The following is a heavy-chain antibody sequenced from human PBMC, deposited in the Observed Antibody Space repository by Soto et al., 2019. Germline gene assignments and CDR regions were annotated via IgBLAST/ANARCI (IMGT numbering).Heavy chain of an antibody. V-gene: IGHV1-18*01. CDR3: ARALGYSGYAGMDV. Sequence: QVQLVQSGGEVKKPGASVKVSCKASGYTFTIYGINWVRQAPGQGLEWMGWISPDNGNTNSAQKLQGRVTMTTDTSTITAYMELRSLRSDDTAVYYCARALGYSGYAGMDVWGQGTTVTVSS. CDR1: GYTFTIYG. J-gene: IGHJ6*02. CDR2: ISPDNGNT. D-gene: IGHD5-12*01.